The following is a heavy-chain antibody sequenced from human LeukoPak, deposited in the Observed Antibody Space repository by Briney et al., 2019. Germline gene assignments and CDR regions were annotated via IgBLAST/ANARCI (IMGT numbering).Heavy chain of an antibody. CDR1: GYTLTELS. Sequence: ASVKVSCKVSGYTLTELSMHWVRQAPGKGLEWMGGFDPEDGETIYAQKFQGGVTMTEDTSTDTAYMELSSLRFEDTAVYYCATDRRALITSGWYPLWGQGTLVTVSS. CDR2: FDPEDGET. V-gene: IGHV1-24*01. D-gene: IGHD6-19*01. CDR3: ATDRRALITSGWYPL. J-gene: IGHJ4*02.